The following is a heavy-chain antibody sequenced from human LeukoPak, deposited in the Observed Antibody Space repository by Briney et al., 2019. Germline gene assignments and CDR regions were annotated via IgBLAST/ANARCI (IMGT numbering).Heavy chain of an antibody. V-gene: IGHV4-34*01. CDR2: INHSGST. D-gene: IGHD6-19*01. J-gene: IGHJ4*02. Sequence: SETLSLTCAVYGGSFSGYYWSWIRQPPGKGLEWIGEINHSGSTNYNPSLKSRVTISVDTSKNQFSLKLSSVTAADTAVYYCARKVAVAGLHFDYWGQGTLVTVSS. CDR1: GGSFSGYY. CDR3: ARKVAVAGLHFDY.